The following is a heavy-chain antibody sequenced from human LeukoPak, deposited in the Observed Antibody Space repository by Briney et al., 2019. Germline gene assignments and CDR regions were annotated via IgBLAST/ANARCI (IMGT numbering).Heavy chain of an antibody. D-gene: IGHD3-10*01. CDR1: GFTFSSYA. Sequence: GGSLRLSCAASGFTFSSYAMSWVRQAPGKGLEWVAVIWYDGSNKYYADSVKGRFIISRDNSKNTLYLQMNSLRAEDTAVYYCARDNHYYGSGSYDYWGQGTLVTVSS. V-gene: IGHV3-33*08. J-gene: IGHJ4*02. CDR2: IWYDGSNK. CDR3: ARDNHYYGSGSYDY.